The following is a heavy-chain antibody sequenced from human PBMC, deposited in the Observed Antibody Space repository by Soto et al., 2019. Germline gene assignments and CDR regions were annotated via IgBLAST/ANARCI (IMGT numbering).Heavy chain of an antibody. Sequence: SETLSLTCTVSGVSIRASSYYWGWIRQPPGKGLEWIGTIYYNGETFYHPSLKSRITMSIHTSKNQFSLNMTSVTAADTAVYCCARHGSYWGQGTLVTVS. CDR1: GVSIRASSYY. CDR2: IYYNGET. J-gene: IGHJ4*02. CDR3: ARHGSY. V-gene: IGHV4-39*01.